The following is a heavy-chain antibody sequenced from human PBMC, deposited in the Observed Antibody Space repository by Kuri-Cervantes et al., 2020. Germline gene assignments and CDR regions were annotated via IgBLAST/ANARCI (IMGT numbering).Heavy chain of an antibody. CDR1: GFTFSNYC. CDR3: TTGASGSWYELDY. Sequence: GGSLRLSCAASGFTFSNYCMSWVRQAPGKGLEWVGRIKSKTDGGTTDYAAPVKGRFTISRDDSKNTLYLQMNSLKTEDTAVYYCTTGASGSWYELDYWGQGTLVTVSS. V-gene: IGHV3-15*01. J-gene: IGHJ4*02. CDR2: IKSKTDGGTT. D-gene: IGHD6-13*01.